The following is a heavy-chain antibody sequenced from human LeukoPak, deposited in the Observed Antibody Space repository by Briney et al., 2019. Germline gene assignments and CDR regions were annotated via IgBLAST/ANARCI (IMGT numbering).Heavy chain of an antibody. CDR3: ARGGSSGIYYFDY. V-gene: IGHV4-59*01. D-gene: IGHD6-6*01. J-gene: IGHJ4*02. Sequence: NPSETLSLTCTVSGGSISSYYWSWIRQPPGKGLEWIGYIYYSGSTNYNPSLKSRVTISVDTSKNQFSLKLSSVTAADTAMYYCARGGSSGIYYFDYWGQGTPVTVSS. CDR2: IYYSGST. CDR1: GGSISSYY.